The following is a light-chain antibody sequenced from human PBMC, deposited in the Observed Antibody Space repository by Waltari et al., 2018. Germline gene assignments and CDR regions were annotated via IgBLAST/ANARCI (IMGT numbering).Light chain of an antibody. Sequence: QSVLTQPPSASGTPGQRVTISCSGSSSDIGDNYVYWYTHLPGTPPKLHIYGSTQTPSGVPDRFSGSKSGASASLARSDLRSEDEADYYCAAWDDNLLYVFGTGTKVTVL. CDR2: GST. CDR1: SSDIGDNY. V-gene: IGLV1-47*01. CDR3: AAWDDNLLYV. J-gene: IGLJ1*01.